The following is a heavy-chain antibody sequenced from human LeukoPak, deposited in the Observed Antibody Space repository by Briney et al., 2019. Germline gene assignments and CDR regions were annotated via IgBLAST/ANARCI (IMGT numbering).Heavy chain of an antibody. J-gene: IGHJ4*02. Sequence: PGGSPRLSCAASGFSFSTSWMHWVRQAPGKGLVWVSRIHSDGIGTTYADSVKGRFTISRDNSKNTLYLLMNSLRTEDTAVYYCAKSGDFESNGYYPRCPDYWGQGTLVTVSS. CDR1: GFSFSTSW. V-gene: IGHV3-74*03. CDR3: AKSGDFESNGYYPRCPDY. D-gene: IGHD3-22*01. CDR2: IHSDGIGT.